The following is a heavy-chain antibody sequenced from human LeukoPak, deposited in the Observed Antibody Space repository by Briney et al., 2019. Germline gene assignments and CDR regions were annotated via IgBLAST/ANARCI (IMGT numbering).Heavy chain of an antibody. CDR1: GYSFTSYW. J-gene: IGHJ4*02. CDR3: ASTLNDILTGTFDY. Sequence: GESLQISCKGSGYSFTSYWIGWVRQMPGKGLEWMGVIYPGDSDTRYSPSFQGQVTISADKSISTAYLQWSSLKASDTAMYYCASTLNDILTGTFDYWGQGTLVTVSS. CDR2: IYPGDSDT. V-gene: IGHV5-51*01. D-gene: IGHD3-9*01.